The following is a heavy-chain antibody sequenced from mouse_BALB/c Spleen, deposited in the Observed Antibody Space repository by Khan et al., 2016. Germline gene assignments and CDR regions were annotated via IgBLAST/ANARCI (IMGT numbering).Heavy chain of an antibody. CDR3: SRRHDYDSGTPSCFAY. CDR2: INTGGSYT. D-gene: IGHD1-1*01. Sequence: EVELVESGGDLVKPGGSLKLSCAASGFTFSSYGMSWVRQTPDKRLEWVATINTGGSYTNSPDSVKGRFTISRDNATNTLYLQMSSLKSEDTTMYYCSRRHDYDSGTPSCFAYWGQGTTLTVSS. J-gene: IGHJ2*01. CDR1: GFTFSSYG. V-gene: IGHV5-6*01.